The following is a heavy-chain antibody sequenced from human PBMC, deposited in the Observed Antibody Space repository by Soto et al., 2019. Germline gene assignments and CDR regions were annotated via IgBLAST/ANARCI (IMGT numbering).Heavy chain of an antibody. CDR1: GCSFNMYL. V-gene: IGHV5-51*01. CDR3: PRKQPYMANINNDAFDI. D-gene: IGHD5-12*01. CDR2: IYPGDSDT. J-gene: IGHJ3*02. Sequence: PGESLKISCKGSGCSFNMYLIACVRQMPGQGLEWMGIIYPGDSDTTYSSSFQGQATISADKTISTVYLQLSSLKASDTAMYYCPRKQPYMANINNDAFDICGQGTMVTVSS.